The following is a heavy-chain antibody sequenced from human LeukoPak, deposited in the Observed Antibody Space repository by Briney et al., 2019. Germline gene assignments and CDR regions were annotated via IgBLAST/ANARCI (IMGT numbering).Heavy chain of an antibody. Sequence: SETLSLTCGVSGGSVSSTNWWTWIRQPPGKGLEWIGEVHLDGRTNFNPSLKSRLTTSVDLSENHVSLKLTSVTAADTAAYYCAREGGFYRPLDYSGQGTLVTVSS. CDR1: GGSVSSTNW. J-gene: IGHJ4*02. V-gene: IGHV4-4*02. D-gene: IGHD6-25*01. CDR3: AREGGFYRPLDY. CDR2: VHLDGRT.